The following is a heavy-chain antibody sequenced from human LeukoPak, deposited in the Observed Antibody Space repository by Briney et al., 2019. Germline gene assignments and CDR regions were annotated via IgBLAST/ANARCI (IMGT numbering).Heavy chain of an antibody. V-gene: IGHV3-30*03. CDR1: GFTLRSSG. CDR2: LSFDGSST. D-gene: IGHD6-19*01. Sequence: SGGSLRLSCAASGFTLRSSGMHWVRQLPGQALEWVATLSFDGSSTFYADSVKGRSTISRDTSNNTLWLEMNSLRPEDTARYHCSRSPEWHWLSHFDFWGLGTLVSVSS. J-gene: IGHJ4*02. CDR3: SRSPEWHWLSHFDF.